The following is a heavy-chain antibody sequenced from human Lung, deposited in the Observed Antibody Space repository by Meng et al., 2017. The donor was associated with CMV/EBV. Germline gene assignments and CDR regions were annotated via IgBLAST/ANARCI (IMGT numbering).Heavy chain of an antibody. Sequence: SXTLSLXCTVSGGSVSSGLYYWTWLRQPPGKGLEWIGYISYIGITNYNASLKSRVTISVDTSKNQFSLKLSSVTAADSAVYYCARDILEHNAFDMWGQGTXVTVSS. CDR3: ARDILEHNAFDM. D-gene: IGHD1/OR15-1a*01. J-gene: IGHJ3*02. V-gene: IGHV4-61*01. CDR2: ISYIGIT. CDR1: GGSVSSGLYY.